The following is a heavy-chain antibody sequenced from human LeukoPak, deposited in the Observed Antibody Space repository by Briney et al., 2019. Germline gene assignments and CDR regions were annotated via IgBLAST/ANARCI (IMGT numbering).Heavy chain of an antibody. V-gene: IGHV4-30-4*08. D-gene: IGHD6-13*01. CDR2: IYYSGST. CDR1: GGSISSGDYY. CDR3: ARVLIAAASTYYFDY. Sequence: SETLSLTYTVSGGSISSGDYYWSWIRQPPGKGLEWIGYIYYSGSTYYNPSLKSRVTISVDTSKNQFSLKLSSVTAADTAVYYCARVLIAAASTYYFDYWGQGTLVTVSS. J-gene: IGHJ4*02.